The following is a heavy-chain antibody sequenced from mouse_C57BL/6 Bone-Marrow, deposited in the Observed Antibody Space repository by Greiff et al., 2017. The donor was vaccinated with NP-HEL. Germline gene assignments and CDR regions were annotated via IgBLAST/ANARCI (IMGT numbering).Heavy chain of an antibody. V-gene: IGHV5-9*01. Sequence: DVMLVESGGGLVKPGGSLKLSCAASGFTFSSYTMSWVRQTPEKRLEWVATISGGGGNTYYPDSVKGRFTISRDNAKNTLYLQMSSLRSEDTALYYCARQGAVVAHWYFDVWGTGTTVTVSS. J-gene: IGHJ1*03. CDR1: GFTFSSYT. D-gene: IGHD1-1*01. CDR3: ARQGAVVAHWYFDV. CDR2: ISGGGGNT.